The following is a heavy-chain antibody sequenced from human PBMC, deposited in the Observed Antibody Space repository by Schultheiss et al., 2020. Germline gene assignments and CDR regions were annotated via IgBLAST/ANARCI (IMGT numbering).Heavy chain of an antibody. CDR2: IYYSGST. V-gene: IGHV4-34*01. CDR1: GGSFSGYY. J-gene: IGHJ6*02. D-gene: IGHD6-13*01. Sequence: SETLSLTCAVYGGSFSGYYWSWIRQPPGKGLELIGYIYYSGSTYYNPSLKSRVTISVDTSKNQFSLKLSSVTAADTAVYYCARDVGSSWPYYYYYGMDVWGQGTTVTVSS. CDR3: ARDVGSSWPYYYYYGMDV.